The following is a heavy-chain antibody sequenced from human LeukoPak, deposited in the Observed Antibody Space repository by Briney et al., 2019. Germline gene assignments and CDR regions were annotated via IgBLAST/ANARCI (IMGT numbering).Heavy chain of an antibody. J-gene: IGHJ4*02. CDR2: IYTGGGT. CDR3: ARGQAYCGADCYSD. V-gene: IGHV3-66*01. CDR1: GFSISHYY. D-gene: IGHD2-21*02. Sequence: GGSLRLSCAASGFSISHYYMTWVLQTPGKGLDWVSVIYTGGGTNYGDSVKGRFTISRDNSKNTLYLQTNSLRADDTAIYYCARGQAYCGADCYSDWGQGTLVTVSS.